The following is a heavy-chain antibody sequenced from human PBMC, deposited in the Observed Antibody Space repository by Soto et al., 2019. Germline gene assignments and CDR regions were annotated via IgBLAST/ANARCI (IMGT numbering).Heavy chain of an antibody. CDR2: IKQDESKK. Sequence: EVRLEESGGGLVQPGGSLRLSCAASGFTLGTYWMTWVRQAPGKGLEWVANIKQDESKKSYLDSVRGRFTISRDNARNSLYLQMNSLRVEDTGLYYCARDVSPGSSSLYLDAFDIWGQGTMVIVSS. CDR3: ARDVSPGSSSLYLDAFDI. D-gene: IGHD3-10*01. V-gene: IGHV3-7*05. J-gene: IGHJ3*02. CDR1: GFTLGTYW.